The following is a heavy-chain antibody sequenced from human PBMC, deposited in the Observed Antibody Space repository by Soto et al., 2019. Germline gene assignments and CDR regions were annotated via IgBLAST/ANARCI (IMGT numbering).Heavy chain of an antibody. CDR1: GFTFSSYS. J-gene: IGHJ4*02. CDR2: ISSSSSYI. D-gene: IGHD3-16*02. Sequence: GGSLRLSCAASGFTFSSYSMNWVRQAPGKGLEWVSSISSSSSYIYYADSVKGRFTSSRDNAKNSLYLQMNSLRAEDTAVYYCARAFTFGGVIVTSAYWGQGTLVTVSS. V-gene: IGHV3-21*01. CDR3: ARAFTFGGVIVTSAY.